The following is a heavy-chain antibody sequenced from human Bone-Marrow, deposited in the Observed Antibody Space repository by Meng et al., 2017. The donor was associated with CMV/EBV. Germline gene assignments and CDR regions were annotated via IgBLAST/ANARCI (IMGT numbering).Heavy chain of an antibody. CDR3: ARDRGCSSTSCYRQYYYYYGKDV. CDR1: GFTFSSYS. Sequence: GESLKISCAASGFTFSSYSMNWVRQAPGKGLEWVSYISSSSSTIYYADSAKGRFTISRDNAKNSLYLQMNSLRAEDTAVYYCARDRGCSSTSCYRQYYYYYGKDVWGQRTTVTASS. CDR2: ISSSSSTI. J-gene: IGHJ6*02. V-gene: IGHV3-48*04. D-gene: IGHD2-2*01.